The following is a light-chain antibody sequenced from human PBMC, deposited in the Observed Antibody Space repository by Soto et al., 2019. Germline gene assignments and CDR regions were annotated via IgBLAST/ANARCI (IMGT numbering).Light chain of an antibody. CDR2: DVS. CDR1: SSDVGGYNY. J-gene: IGLJ1*01. V-gene: IGLV2-14*01. CDR3: SSYTSSSTSYV. Sequence: QSALTQPASVSGSPGQSITISCTGTSSDVGGYNYGSWYQQHPGKAPKLMIYDVSNRPSGVSNRFSGSKSGNTASLTSSGLQAEDEADYYCSSYTSSSTSYVFGTGTKLTVL.